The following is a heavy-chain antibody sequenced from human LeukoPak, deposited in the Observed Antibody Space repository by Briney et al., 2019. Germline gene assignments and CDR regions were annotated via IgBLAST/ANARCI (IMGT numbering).Heavy chain of an antibody. Sequence: SETLSLTCAVSCYSISSGYYWGWIRQPPGKGLEWIGSIYHSGSTYYNPSLKSRAAISVDTSKNQFSLKLSSVTAADTAVYYCASGYCTSTSCSAGMDVWGKGTTVTVSS. CDR3: ASGYCTSTSCSAGMDV. CDR1: CYSISSGYY. D-gene: IGHD2-2*01. V-gene: IGHV4-38-2*01. J-gene: IGHJ6*04. CDR2: IYHSGST.